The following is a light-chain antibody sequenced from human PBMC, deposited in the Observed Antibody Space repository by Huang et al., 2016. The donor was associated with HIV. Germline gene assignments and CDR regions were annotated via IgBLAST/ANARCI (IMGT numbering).Light chain of an antibody. CDR1: QSVLSRPSNKTS. Sequence: DIVMTQSPDSLTVSLGERATINCKSSQSVLSRPSNKTSLAWYQQRPGQSPTLLIYWAATRQSGVPDRFSGSGSGTHFTLTISSLQAEDVAFYYCQQYFISPPTFGQGTKLEI. V-gene: IGKV4-1*01. CDR2: WAA. CDR3: QQYFISPPT. J-gene: IGKJ2*01.